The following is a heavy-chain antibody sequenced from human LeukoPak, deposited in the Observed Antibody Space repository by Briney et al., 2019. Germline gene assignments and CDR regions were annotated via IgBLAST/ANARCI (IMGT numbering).Heavy chain of an antibody. CDR2: IYYSGST. Sequence: SETLSPTCTVSGGSISSYFWRWIRQPPAKGLEWIGYIYYSGSTNYNPSLKSRVPISVDTSKNQFSLKLSSVTAADTAVYYCARGSIAARPVPFDYWGQGTLVTVSS. CDR1: GGSISSYF. CDR3: ARGSIAARPVPFDY. D-gene: IGHD6-6*01. J-gene: IGHJ4*02. V-gene: IGHV4-59*01.